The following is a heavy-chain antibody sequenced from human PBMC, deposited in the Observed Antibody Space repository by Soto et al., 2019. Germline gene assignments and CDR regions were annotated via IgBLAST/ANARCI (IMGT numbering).Heavy chain of an antibody. Sequence: QVQLQESGPGLVKPSQTLSLTCTVSGGSISSGDYYWSWIRQPPGKGLEWIGYIDYSGSTYYNPSLTSRVTISVDTSKNQFSLKLSSVTAADTAVYYCARAPTWTNNWFDPWGQGTLVTVSS. CDR3: ARAPTWTNNWFDP. J-gene: IGHJ5*02. D-gene: IGHD3-3*01. CDR2: IDYSGST. CDR1: GGSISSGDYY. V-gene: IGHV4-30-4*01.